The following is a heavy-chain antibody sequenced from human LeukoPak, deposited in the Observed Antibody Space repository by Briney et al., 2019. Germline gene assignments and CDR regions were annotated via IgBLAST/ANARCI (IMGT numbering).Heavy chain of an antibody. J-gene: IGHJ4*02. D-gene: IGHD3-22*01. CDR1: GYSISSGYY. CDR2: IYHSGST. CDR3: ARVYYYDNSGYYGEYYFDY. Sequence: PSETLSLTCTVSGYSISSGYYWGWTRQPPGKGLEWIGSIYHSGSTYYNPSLKSRVTISVDTSKNQFSLRLNSVTAADTAVYYCARVYYYDNSGYYGEYYFDYWGQGTLVTVSS. V-gene: IGHV4-38-2*02.